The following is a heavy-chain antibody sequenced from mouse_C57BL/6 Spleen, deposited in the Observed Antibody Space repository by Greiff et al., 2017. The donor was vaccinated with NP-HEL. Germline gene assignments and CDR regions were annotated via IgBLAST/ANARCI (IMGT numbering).Heavy chain of an antibody. CDR1: GYTFTSYW. D-gene: IGHD2-2*01. CDR3: ERSSTMVLDY. J-gene: IGHJ2*01. V-gene: IGHV1-69*01. Sequence: QVQLKQSGAELVMPGASVKLSCKASGYTFTSYWMHWVKQRPGQGLEWIGEIDPSDSYTNYNQKFKGKSTLTVDKSSSTAYMQLSSLTSEDSAVYYCERSSTMVLDYWGQGTTLTVSS. CDR2: IDPSDSYT.